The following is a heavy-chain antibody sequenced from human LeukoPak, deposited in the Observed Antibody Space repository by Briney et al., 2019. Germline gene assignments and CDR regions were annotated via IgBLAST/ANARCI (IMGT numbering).Heavy chain of an antibody. D-gene: IGHD6-13*01. Sequence: SETQSLTCTVSGGSISSGGYYWSWIRQHPGKGLEWIGYIYYSGSTYYNPSLKSRVTISVDTSKNQFSLKLSSVTAADTAVYYCARSKSIAAAGRAGFDPWGQGTLVTVSS. CDR1: GGSISSGGYY. J-gene: IGHJ5*02. V-gene: IGHV4-31*03. CDR3: ARSKSIAAAGRAGFDP. CDR2: IYYSGST.